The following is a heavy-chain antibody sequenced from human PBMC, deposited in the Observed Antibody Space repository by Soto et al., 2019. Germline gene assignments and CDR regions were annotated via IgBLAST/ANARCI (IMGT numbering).Heavy chain of an antibody. D-gene: IGHD3-3*01. CDR3: ARAAGYDFWSGYPQFDP. CDR2: IYYSGST. Sequence: QVQLQESGPGLVKPSQTLSLTCTVSGGSISSGDYYWSWIRQPPGKGLEWIGYIYYSGSTYYNPSLKSRVTISVDTSKNQFSLKLSSVTAADTAVYYCARAAGYDFWSGYPQFDPWGQGTLVTVSS. CDR1: GGSISSGDYY. J-gene: IGHJ5*02. V-gene: IGHV4-30-4*01.